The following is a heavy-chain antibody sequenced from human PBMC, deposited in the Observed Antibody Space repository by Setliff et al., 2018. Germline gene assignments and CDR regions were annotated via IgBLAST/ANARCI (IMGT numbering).Heavy chain of an antibody. D-gene: IGHD6-6*01. Sequence: GGSLRLSCAASGFSFDDYGMSWIRQAPGKGLEWVSYITSSGTTTFYTDSVKGRFAISRDNARNSLYMQMNSLRVEDTALYYCAKSSGSSSSTNLEYLGPGTLVTVSS. CDR1: GFSFDDYG. CDR2: ITSSGTTT. CDR3: AKSSGSSSSTNLEY. J-gene: IGHJ4*02. V-gene: IGHV3-11*01.